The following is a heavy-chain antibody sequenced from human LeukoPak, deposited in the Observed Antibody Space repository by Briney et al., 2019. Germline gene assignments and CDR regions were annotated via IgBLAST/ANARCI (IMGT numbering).Heavy chain of an antibody. CDR1: GGSINYYY. D-gene: IGHD2-8*01. Sequence: SETLSLTCSVSGGSINYYYWTWIRQPPGKGLEWIGYISYSGLTDYNPSLKSRVTISLDTSKNQFSLNLNSVTAADTAVYYCARETKSADLYYYYSMDVWGNGTPVTVSS. CDR3: ARETKSADLYYYYSMDV. V-gene: IGHV4-59*01. CDR2: ISYSGLT. J-gene: IGHJ6*03.